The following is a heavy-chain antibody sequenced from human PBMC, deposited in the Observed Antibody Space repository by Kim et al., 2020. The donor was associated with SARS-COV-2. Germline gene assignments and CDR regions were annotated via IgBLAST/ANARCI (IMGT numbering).Heavy chain of an antibody. Sequence: GGSLRLSCAVSGFTFSSYWMTWVRQGLGKGLEWVGNIKQDGSEKYYMDSVKGRFTISRDNAKNSLYLQMNNLRAEDTAVYYCMGGPAGDYWGQGTLVTVS. J-gene: IGHJ4*02. CDR2: IKQDGSEK. CDR3: MGGPAGDY. CDR1: GFTFSSYW. V-gene: IGHV3-7*01.